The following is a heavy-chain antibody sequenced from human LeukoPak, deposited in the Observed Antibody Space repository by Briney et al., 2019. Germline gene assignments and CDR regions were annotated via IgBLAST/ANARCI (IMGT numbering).Heavy chain of an antibody. CDR3: ASPSTLTTFDI. CDR1: GYTFTGYH. V-gene: IGHV1-2*02. CDR2: INPNTGDT. J-gene: IGHJ3*02. Sequence: ASVKVSYKASGYTFTGYHMHWVRQAPGQGLEWMGWINPNTGDTNYAQKFQGRVTMTRDTFISTAYLDLSSLKSDDTAVYYCASPSTLTTFDIWGQGTLVTVSS.